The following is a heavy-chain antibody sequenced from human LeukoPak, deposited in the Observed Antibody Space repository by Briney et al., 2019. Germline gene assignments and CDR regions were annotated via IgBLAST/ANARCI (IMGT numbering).Heavy chain of an antibody. CDR3: AKDMSSGWYSNYYYYGMDV. J-gene: IGHJ6*02. CDR2: ISWNSGSI. Sequence: PGGSLRLSCAASGFTFSSYSMSWVRQAPGKGLEWVSGISWNSGSIGYADSVKGRFTISRDNAKNSLYLQMNSLRAEDTALYYCAKDMSSGWYSNYYYYGMDVWGQGTTVTVSS. D-gene: IGHD6-19*01. CDR1: GFTFSSYS. V-gene: IGHV3-9*01.